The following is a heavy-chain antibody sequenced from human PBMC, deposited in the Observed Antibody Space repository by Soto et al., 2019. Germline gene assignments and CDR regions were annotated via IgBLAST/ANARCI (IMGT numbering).Heavy chain of an antibody. J-gene: IGHJ3*02. CDR1: GSTFTRYY. CDR3: ARDGYSGYDGAFDI. Sequence: XSVKVSCKASGSTFTRYYMHWVRQAPGQGLEWMGIINTXGGSKXYAKKFKGRVXXTRDTYTXXXYTALRSMRSDDTAVYYCARDGYSGYDGAFDIWGQGTMATVSS. D-gene: IGHD5-12*01. CDR2: INTXGGSK. V-gene: IGHV1-46*01.